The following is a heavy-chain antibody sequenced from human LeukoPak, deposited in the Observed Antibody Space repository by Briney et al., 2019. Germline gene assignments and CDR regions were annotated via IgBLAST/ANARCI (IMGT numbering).Heavy chain of an antibody. D-gene: IGHD3-9*01. CDR1: GGTFSSYA. CDR2: IIPIFGTA. J-gene: IGHJ4*02. Sequence: ASVKVSCKASGGTFSSYAISWVRQAPGQGLEWMGGIIPIFGTANYAQKFQGRVTITADELTSTAYMELSSLRSEDTAVYYCARGYYDLLTGHVVTYYFDYWGQGTLVTVSS. CDR3: ARGYYDLLTGHVVTYYFDY. V-gene: IGHV1-69*13.